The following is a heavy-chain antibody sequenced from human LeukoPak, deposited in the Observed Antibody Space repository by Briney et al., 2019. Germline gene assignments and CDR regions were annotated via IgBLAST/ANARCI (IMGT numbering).Heavy chain of an antibody. CDR3: ARRGIAVAGTGVDY. Sequence: GSLRLSCAASGFTFDDYGMSWVRQPPGKGLEWVSGINWNGGSTVYADSVKGRFTISRDNAKNSLYLQMNSLRAEDTALYYCARRGIAVAGTGVDYWGQGTLVTVSS. J-gene: IGHJ4*02. CDR1: GFTFDDYG. D-gene: IGHD6-19*01. V-gene: IGHV3-20*04. CDR2: INWNGGST.